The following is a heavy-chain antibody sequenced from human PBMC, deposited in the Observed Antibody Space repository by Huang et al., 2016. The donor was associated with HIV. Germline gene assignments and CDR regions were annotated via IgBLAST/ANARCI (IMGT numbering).Heavy chain of an antibody. CDR2: SNPKRGGT. D-gene: IGHD6-6*01. CDR3: ARDWSFGSSTSPAD. Sequence: QVQLVQSGAEVKNPGASVRVSCKASGYTFTDSNIHWVRQAPGQGLEGSGWSNPKRGGTSYAQRFQGRITMTRDTTISTVHMDLRRIQSDDTAVYFCARDWSFGSSTSPADWGQGTLVTVSS. CDR1: GYTFTDSN. J-gene: IGHJ4*02. V-gene: IGHV1-2*02.